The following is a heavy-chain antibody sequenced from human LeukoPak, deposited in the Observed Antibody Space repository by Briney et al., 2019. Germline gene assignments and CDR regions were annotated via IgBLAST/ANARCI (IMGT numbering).Heavy chain of an antibody. CDR1: GFTFSSYG. CDR2: ISSSSSTI. V-gene: IGHV3-48*04. J-gene: IGHJ3*02. D-gene: IGHD5-18*01. Sequence: PGGSLRLSCAASGFTFSSYGMHWVRQAPGKGLEWVSYISSSSSTIYYADSVKGRFTISRDNAKNSLYLQMNSLRAEDTAVYYCARDLLTLQSWIQANDAFDIWGQGTMVTVSS. CDR3: ARDLLTLQSWIQANDAFDI.